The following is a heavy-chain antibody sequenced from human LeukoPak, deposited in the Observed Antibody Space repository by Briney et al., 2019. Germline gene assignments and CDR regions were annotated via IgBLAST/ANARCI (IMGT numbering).Heavy chain of an antibody. J-gene: IGHJ4*02. CDR2: IYSGGST. D-gene: IGHD3-22*01. Sequence: GGSLRHSCAASGFTVSSNYMSWVRQAPGRGLECVSVIYSGGSTYYADSVKGRFTISRDNSKNTLYLQMNSLRAEDTAVYYCATRRGRSSGYYPPSYWGQGTLVTVSS. V-gene: IGHV3-53*01. CDR1: GFTVSSNY. CDR3: ATRRGRSSGYYPPSY.